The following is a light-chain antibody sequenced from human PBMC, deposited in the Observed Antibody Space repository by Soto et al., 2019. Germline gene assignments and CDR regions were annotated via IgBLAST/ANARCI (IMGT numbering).Light chain of an antibody. CDR2: AAS. Sequence: DIQMTQSPSSLSASVGDRVTITCRASQSISTYLNWYQQKVGKAPKLLIYAASSLQMGVPSRFIGSGSGTDFTLTISSLQPEDFSTYYCQQSYSTPRTFGHGTKLEIK. CDR3: QQSYSTPRT. CDR1: QSISTY. J-gene: IGKJ2*02. V-gene: IGKV1-39*01.